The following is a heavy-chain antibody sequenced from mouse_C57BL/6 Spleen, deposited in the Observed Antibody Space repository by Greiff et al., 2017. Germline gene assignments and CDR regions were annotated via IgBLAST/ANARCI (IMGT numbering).Heavy chain of an antibody. CDR3: ARSDYDGYFDY. V-gene: IGHV5-17*01. CDR1: GFTFSDYG. D-gene: IGHD2-4*01. J-gene: IGHJ2*01. Sequence: EVKLMESGGGLVKPGGSLKLSCAASGFTFSDYGMHWVRQAPEKGLEWVAYISSGSSTIYYADTVKGRFTISRDKAKNTLFLQMTSLRSEDTAMYYCARSDYDGYFDYWGQGTTLTVSS. CDR2: ISSGSSTI.